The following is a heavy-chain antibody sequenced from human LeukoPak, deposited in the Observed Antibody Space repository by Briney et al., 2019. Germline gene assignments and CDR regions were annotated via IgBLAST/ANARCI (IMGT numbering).Heavy chain of an antibody. CDR2: INPDGSAQ. J-gene: IGHJ4*02. Sequence: GGSLRVSCAASGFTFSGYWMSWVRQAPGSRLEWVANINPDGSAQYYADSVKGRFTISRDNAQNSLFLQMNSLRADDTAVYYCANSAKARGGVDSWGQGTLVTVSS. V-gene: IGHV3-7*01. D-gene: IGHD3-10*01. CDR3: ANSAKARGGVDS. CDR1: GFTFSGYW.